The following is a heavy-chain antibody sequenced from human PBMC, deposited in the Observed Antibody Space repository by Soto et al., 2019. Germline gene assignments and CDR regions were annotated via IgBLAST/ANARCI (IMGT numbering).Heavy chain of an antibody. Sequence: QVQLQESGPGLVKPSQTLSLTCTVYGGSVSGGVYYWNWIRQHPEKGLEWIGYIYYSGSTYYNPSLRSRVTMSADTSKNQFSLKLSSVTVADTAVYYCARSSVAGAGYFQHWGQGTQVIVSS. J-gene: IGHJ1*01. V-gene: IGHV4-31*03. CDR2: IYYSGST. CDR1: GGSVSGGVYY. CDR3: ARSSVAGAGYFQH. D-gene: IGHD6-19*01.